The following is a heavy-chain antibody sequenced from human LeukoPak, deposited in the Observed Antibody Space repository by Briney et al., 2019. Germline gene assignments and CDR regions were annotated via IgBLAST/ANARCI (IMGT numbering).Heavy chain of an antibody. CDR3: ARGGYYAASDI. J-gene: IGHJ4*02. D-gene: IGHD3-3*01. CDR1: GLTFSSHA. Sequence: GGSLRLSCAASGLTFSSHAIHWVRQAPGKGLEYVSAIVSNGGNTYYADSVRGRFTISRDNSKDTVYLQMGSLRPEDTAVYYCARGGYYAASDIWGQGALVTVSS. V-gene: IGHV3-64*02. CDR2: IVSNGGNT.